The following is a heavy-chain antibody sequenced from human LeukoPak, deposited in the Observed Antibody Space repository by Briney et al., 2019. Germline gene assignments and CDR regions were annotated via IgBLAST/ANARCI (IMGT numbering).Heavy chain of an antibody. CDR1: GFTFSSYG. Sequence: GGSLRLSCAASGFTFSSYGMHWVRQAPGKGLEWVAVISYDGSNKYYADSVKGRFTISRDNSKNTLYLQMNSLRAEDTAVYYCARDRGGATPGLPDYWGQGTLVTVSS. V-gene: IGHV3-30*03. CDR2: ISYDGSNK. CDR3: ARDRGGATPGLPDY. D-gene: IGHD1-26*01. J-gene: IGHJ4*02.